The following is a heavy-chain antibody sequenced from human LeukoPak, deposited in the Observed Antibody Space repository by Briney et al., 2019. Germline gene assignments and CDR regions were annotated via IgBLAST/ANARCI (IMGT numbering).Heavy chain of an antibody. J-gene: IGHJ4*02. CDR1: GFTLSSYW. V-gene: IGHV3-74*01. CDR3: ATTPVAVDY. Sequence: PGGSLRLSCAASGFTLSSYWIHWVRQAPGEGLVWVSRINPDGGRTDYADSVKGRFTISRDNTKNTVDLQMNSLRAEDTALYYCATTPVAVDYWGQGTLVTVSS. CDR2: INPDGGRT. D-gene: IGHD6-19*01.